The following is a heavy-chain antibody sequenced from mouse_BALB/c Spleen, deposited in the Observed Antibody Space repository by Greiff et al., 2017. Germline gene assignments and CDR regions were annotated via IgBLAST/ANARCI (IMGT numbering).Heavy chain of an antibody. CDR2: IWAGGST. J-gene: IGHJ3*01. CDR3: ARGFTTATAWFAY. CDR1: GFSLTSYG. D-gene: IGHD1-2*01. Sequence: QVQLKESGPGLVAPSQSLSITCTVSGFSLTSYGVHWVRQPPGKGLEWLGVIWAGGSTNYNSALMSRLSISKDNSKSQVFLKMNSLQTDDTAMYYCARGFTTATAWFAYWGQGTLVTVSA. V-gene: IGHV2-9*02.